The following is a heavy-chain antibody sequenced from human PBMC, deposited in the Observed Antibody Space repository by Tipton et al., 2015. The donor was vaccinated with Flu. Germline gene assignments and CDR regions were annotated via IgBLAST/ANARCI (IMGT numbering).Heavy chain of an antibody. CDR1: GYTFTGYY. CDR3: ARDLKPAIIRGRYDKYGMDV. J-gene: IGHJ6*02. D-gene: IGHD1-26*01. CDR2: INPNTGGT. V-gene: IGHV1-2*02. Sequence: QVRLVQSGAEVKKPGASVKVSCKASGYTFTGYYMHWVRQAPGQGLEWVGWINPNTGGTDYAQKFQGRVIMTRDTSISTAYMDLSRLTSDDTAVYYCARDLKPAIIRGRYDKYGMDVWGQGTTVTVSS.